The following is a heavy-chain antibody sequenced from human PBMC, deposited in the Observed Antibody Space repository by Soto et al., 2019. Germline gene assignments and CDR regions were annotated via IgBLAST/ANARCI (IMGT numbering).Heavy chain of an antibody. Sequence: GGSLRLSCAASGFTFSSCAMSWVRQAPGKGLEWVSGIGGSGDDTEYTDSVKGRFTISRDNSKNTLYLQMNSLRAEDTAVYYCARESPFDPWGQGTLVTVSS. CDR3: ARESPFDP. V-gene: IGHV3-23*01. CDR1: GFTFSSCA. CDR2: IGGSGDDT. J-gene: IGHJ5*02.